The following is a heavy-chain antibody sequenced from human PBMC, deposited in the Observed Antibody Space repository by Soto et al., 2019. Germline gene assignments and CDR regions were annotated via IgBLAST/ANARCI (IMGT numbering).Heavy chain of an antibody. Sequence: ASVKVSCKASGCTFTGYYMHWVRQAPGQGLEWMGWINPNSGGTNYAQKFQGRVTMTRATSISTAYMELSRLRSDDTAVYYCARGSGWSGDAFDIWGQGTMVTVSS. CDR1: GCTFTGYY. J-gene: IGHJ3*02. CDR2: INPNSGGT. D-gene: IGHD6-19*01. V-gene: IGHV1-2*02. CDR3: ARGSGWSGDAFDI.